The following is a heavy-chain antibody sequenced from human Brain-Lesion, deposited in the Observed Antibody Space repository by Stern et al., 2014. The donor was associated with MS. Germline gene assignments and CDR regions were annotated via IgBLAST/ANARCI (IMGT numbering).Heavy chain of an antibody. CDR3: ARSFSSGPFDS. D-gene: IGHD6-19*01. V-gene: IGHV3-21*01. CDR1: GFSFRYYS. CDR2: LDTTSTYK. Sequence: EAQLVESGGGLVKPGGSLRLSCAASGFSFRYYSMNWVRQAPGKGLEWVSSLDTTSTYKYYADSVKGRFTISRDNAKNSLYLQINSLKVDDTAFYYCARSFSSGPFDSLGQGTLVIVSS. J-gene: IGHJ4*02.